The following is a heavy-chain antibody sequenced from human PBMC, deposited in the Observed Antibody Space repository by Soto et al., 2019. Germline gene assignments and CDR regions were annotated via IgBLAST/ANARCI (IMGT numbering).Heavy chain of an antibody. Sequence: SWNLALTCTVSGGSITSYFWTWIRQPPGKGLEWIGYIYHRGNTNYNPSLKSRVTFSVDTSKNQLSLKLNSVTAADTAVYYFSRDQYYASTGTFDFWGHGTLRTV. J-gene: IGHJ4*01. CDR3: SRDQYYASTGTFDF. D-gene: IGHD3-22*01. CDR1: GGSITSYF. V-gene: IGHV4-59*01. CDR2: IYHRGNT.